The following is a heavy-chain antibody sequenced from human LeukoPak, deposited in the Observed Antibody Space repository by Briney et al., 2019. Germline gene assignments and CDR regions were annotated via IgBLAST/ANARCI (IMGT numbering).Heavy chain of an antibody. Sequence: PSQTLSLTCTVSGGSISSGGYYWSWIRQPPGKGLEWIGYIYHSVSTYYNPSLKSRVTISVDRSKNQFSLKLSSVTAADTAVYYCARNLYGSGSYYDYYMDVWGKGTTVTVSS. D-gene: IGHD3-10*01. J-gene: IGHJ6*03. CDR3: ARNLYGSGSYYDYYMDV. CDR1: GGSISSGGYY. V-gene: IGHV4-30-2*01. CDR2: IYHSVST.